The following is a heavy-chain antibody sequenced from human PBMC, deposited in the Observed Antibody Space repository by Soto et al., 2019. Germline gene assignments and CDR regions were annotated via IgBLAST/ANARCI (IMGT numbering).Heavy chain of an antibody. J-gene: IGHJ6*02. Sequence: QVQLVQSGAEVKKPGSSVRVSCKASGGTFSSYAISWVRQAPGQGLEWMGGIIPIFDTADYAQKFQGRVTITADESTSTAYMELSSLRSDDTAVYYCATHPMATITYYSGMDVWGQWTTVTVSS. CDR3: ATHPMATITYYSGMDV. V-gene: IGHV1-69*12. D-gene: IGHD5-12*01. CDR2: IIPIFDTA. CDR1: GGTFSSYA.